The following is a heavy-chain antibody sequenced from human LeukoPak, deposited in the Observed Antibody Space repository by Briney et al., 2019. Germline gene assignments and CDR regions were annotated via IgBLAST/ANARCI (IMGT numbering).Heavy chain of an antibody. CDR2: IKQDASER. D-gene: IGHD1-1*01. Sequence: PGGSLRLPCAASGFTFSSYWMTWVRQAPGKGLEWVADIKQDASERYYVDSVKGRFTISRDNAKNSLYLQMNSLRAEDTAVYYCATPTAGTWHFDYWGQGTLVTVSS. J-gene: IGHJ4*02. CDR1: GFTFSSYW. V-gene: IGHV3-7*01. CDR3: ATPTAGTWHFDY.